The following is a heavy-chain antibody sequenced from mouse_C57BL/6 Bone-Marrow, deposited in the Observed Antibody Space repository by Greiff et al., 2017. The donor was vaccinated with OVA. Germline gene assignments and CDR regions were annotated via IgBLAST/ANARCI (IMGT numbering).Heavy chain of an antibody. CDR3: ARGGIQYYSSSYLWYFDV. D-gene: IGHD1-1*01. CDR1: GFNIKNTY. CDR2: IDPANGNT. J-gene: IGHJ1*03. Sequence: VQLKQSVAELVRPGASVKLSCTASGFNIKNTYMHWVKQRPEQGLEWIGRIDPANGNTKYAPKFQGKATITADTSSNTAYLQLSSLTSEDTAIYYCARGGIQYYSSSYLWYFDVWGTGTTVTVSS. V-gene: IGHV14-3*01.